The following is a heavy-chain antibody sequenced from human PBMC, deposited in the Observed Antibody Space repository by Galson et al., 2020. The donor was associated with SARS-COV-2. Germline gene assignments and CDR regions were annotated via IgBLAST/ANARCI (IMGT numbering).Heavy chain of an antibody. CDR3: ARRSGIVGATGNYYYMDV. J-gene: IGHJ6*03. CDR1: GGSISSYY. D-gene: IGHD1-26*01. Sequence: SETLSLTCSVSGGSISSYYWSWIRQPPGKGLEWIGYIYYSGSTNYNPSLKSRVTISVDTSKNQFSLKLSSVTAADTAVYYCARRSGIVGATGNYYYMDVWGKGTTVTVSS. CDR2: IYYSGST. V-gene: IGHV4-59*08.